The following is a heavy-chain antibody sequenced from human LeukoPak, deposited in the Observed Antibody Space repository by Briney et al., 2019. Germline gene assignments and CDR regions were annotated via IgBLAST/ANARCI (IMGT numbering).Heavy chain of an antibody. CDR1: GYTFTGDY. D-gene: IGHD6-19*01. CDR3: ASAYSSGWPYFDY. J-gene: IGHJ4*02. Sequence: ASVKVSCKASGYTFTGDYMHWVRQAPGQGLEWMGWINPNSGGTNYAQKFQGRVTMTRDTSISTAYMELSRLRSDDTAVYYCASAYSSGWPYFDYWGQGTLVTVSS. V-gene: IGHV1-2*02. CDR2: INPNSGGT.